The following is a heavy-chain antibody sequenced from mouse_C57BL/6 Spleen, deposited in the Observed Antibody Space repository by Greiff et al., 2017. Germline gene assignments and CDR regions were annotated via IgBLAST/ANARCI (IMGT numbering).Heavy chain of an antibody. CDR2: IYPGDGDT. J-gene: IGHJ2*01. CDR3: ARDYGVDY. CDR1: GYAFSSYW. V-gene: IGHV1-80*01. Sequence: QVQLKQSGAELVKPGASVKISCKASGYAFSSYWMNWLKQRPGKGLEWIGQIYPGDGDTNYNGKFKGKATLTADNSSSTAYMQLSSLTSEDSAVYFCARDYGVDYWGQGTTLTVSS. D-gene: IGHD1-2*01.